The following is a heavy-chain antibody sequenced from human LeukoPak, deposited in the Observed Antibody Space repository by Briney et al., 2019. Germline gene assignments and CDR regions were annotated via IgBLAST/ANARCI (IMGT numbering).Heavy chain of an antibody. J-gene: IGHJ6*03. Sequence: ASVKVSCKASGYTFTSYDINWVRQATGQGLEWMGWMNPNSGNTGYAQKFQGRVTITRHTSISTAYMELSSLRSEDTAVYYCARVHHYYDSSGYYPNYYYYMDVWGKGTTVTVSS. D-gene: IGHD3-22*01. V-gene: IGHV1-8*03. CDR2: MNPNSGNT. CDR1: GYTFTSYD. CDR3: ARVHHYYDSSGYYPNYYYYMDV.